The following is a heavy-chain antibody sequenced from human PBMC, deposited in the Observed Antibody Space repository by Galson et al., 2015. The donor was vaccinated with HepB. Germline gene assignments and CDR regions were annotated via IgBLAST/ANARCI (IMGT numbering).Heavy chain of an antibody. CDR2: ITSSSSYI. CDR1: GFSFSSYS. J-gene: IGHJ4*02. D-gene: IGHD6-19*01. Sequence: SLRLSCAASGFSFSSYSMNWVRQAPGKGLEWVSSITSSSSYIYYADSVKGRFTISRDNAKNSLYLQMNTLRAEDTAVYYCAREREAVADYYFDYWGQGTLVTVSS. V-gene: IGHV3-21*01. CDR3: AREREAVADYYFDY.